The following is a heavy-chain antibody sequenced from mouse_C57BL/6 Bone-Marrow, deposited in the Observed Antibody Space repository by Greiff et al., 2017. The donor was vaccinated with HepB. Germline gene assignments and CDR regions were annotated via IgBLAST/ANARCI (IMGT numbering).Heavy chain of an antibody. Sequence: DVQLVESGGGLVQPGGSMKLSCVASGFTFSNYWMNWVRQSPEKGLEWVAQIRLKSDNYATHYAESVKGRFTISRDDSKSSVYLQMNNLRAEDTGIYYCTWLLRAMDYWGQGTSVTVSS. CDR3: TWLLRAMDY. V-gene: IGHV6-3*01. D-gene: IGHD2-3*01. CDR2: IRLKSDNYAT. CDR1: GFTFSNYW. J-gene: IGHJ4*01.